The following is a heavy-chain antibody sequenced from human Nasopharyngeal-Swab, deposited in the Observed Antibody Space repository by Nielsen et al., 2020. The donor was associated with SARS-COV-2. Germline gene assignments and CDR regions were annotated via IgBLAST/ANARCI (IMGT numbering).Heavy chain of an antibody. D-gene: IGHD1-26*01. J-gene: IGHJ4*02. Sequence: GVSLKISCAASGFTFSSYDMHWVRQATGKGLEWVSAIGTAGDTYYPGSVKGRFTISRESAKNSLYLQMNSLRAGDTAVYYCARVDGYSGSYSYYFDYWGQGTLVTVSS. CDR3: ARVDGYSGSYSYYFDY. V-gene: IGHV3-13*01. CDR2: IGTAGDT. CDR1: GFTFSSYD.